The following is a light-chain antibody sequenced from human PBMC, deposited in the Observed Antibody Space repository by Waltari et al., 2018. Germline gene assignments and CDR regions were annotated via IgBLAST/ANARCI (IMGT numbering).Light chain of an antibody. Sequence: QSALTQPASVSGSPGKSITISCTGTSTDVRTYNLLSWYQNHPGKAPKLMIYESTKRPSGVSNRFSGSNSGNTASLTISGLQAEDEADYYCCSFAGSSPHVVFGGGTKLTVL. J-gene: IGLJ2*01. CDR1: STDVRTYNL. V-gene: IGLV2-23*01. CDR2: EST. CDR3: CSFAGSSPHVV.